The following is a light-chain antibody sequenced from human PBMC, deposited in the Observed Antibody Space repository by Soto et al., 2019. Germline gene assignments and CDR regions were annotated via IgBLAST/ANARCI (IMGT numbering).Light chain of an antibody. CDR2: GAS. J-gene: IGKJ1*01. Sequence: EIVLTQSPGTLSLSPGERATLSCRASQSVSSTYVAWYQQKSGQAPRLLIYGASSRATGIPDRFSGSGSGTDFTLTISRLEPEDFAVYYCHQYVSSWTVGQGTKVDIK. CDR1: QSVSSTY. V-gene: IGKV3-20*01. CDR3: HQYVSSWT.